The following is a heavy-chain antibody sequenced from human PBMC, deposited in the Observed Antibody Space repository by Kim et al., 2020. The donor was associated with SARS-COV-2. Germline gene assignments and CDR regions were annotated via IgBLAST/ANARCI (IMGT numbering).Heavy chain of an antibody. J-gene: IGHJ4*02. CDR1: GFTFDDYS. D-gene: IGHD4-17*01. Sequence: GGSLRLSCAASGFTFDDYSLHWVRQAPGKGLEWVSLIDWDGRVRWYADSVKGRFTISRDNTINSLYLQMNRLTTEDSGLYYCASGDYVTFKHWGQGTRVTVSS. V-gene: IGHV3-43*01. CDR3: ASGDYVTFKH. CDR2: IDWDGRVR.